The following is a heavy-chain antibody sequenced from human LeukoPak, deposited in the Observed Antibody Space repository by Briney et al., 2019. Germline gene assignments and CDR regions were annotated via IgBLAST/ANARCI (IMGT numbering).Heavy chain of an antibody. CDR1: GFTFSGYT. J-gene: IGHJ4*02. D-gene: IGHD1-1*01. Sequence: GGSLRLSSAASGFTFSGYTIHWVRQAPGKGLENVSAISGNGVIIYYGNSVKGRFTISRDNSKNTVFIQMGSLRAEDTAVYYCARRVGPNTNSRYYDYWGQGTLVMVSS. V-gene: IGHV3-64*01. CDR3: ARRVGPNTNSRYYDY. CDR2: ISGNGVII.